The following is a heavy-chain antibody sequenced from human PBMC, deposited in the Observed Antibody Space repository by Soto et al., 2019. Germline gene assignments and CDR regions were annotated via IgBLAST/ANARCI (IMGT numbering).Heavy chain of an antibody. CDR1: GGSIRHDNFY. Sequence: QVQLQESGQGLVKPSQTLSLTCTVSGGSIRHDNFYWSYLRQRTGKGLEWIGYISYSGYTYYHPSVMRRVIIPVEPSNKQCSLSLSPVTAADTAVYYCARELEGTVTGRGVLGIWCRGTLVTVAS. D-gene: IGHD6-19*01. CDR2: ISYSGYT. J-gene: IGHJ3*02. V-gene: IGHV4-31*03. CDR3: ARELEGTVTGRGVLGI.